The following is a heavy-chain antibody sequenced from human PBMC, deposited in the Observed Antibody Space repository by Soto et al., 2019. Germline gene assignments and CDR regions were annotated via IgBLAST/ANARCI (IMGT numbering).Heavy chain of an antibody. CDR3: ARHFSSPLLTVHWFDT. D-gene: IGHD3-3*01. J-gene: IGHJ5*02. CDR2: ISFSGTT. V-gene: IGHV4-39*01. Sequence: QLQLQESGPGLVKPSETLSLTCTVSGDSISSTTYSWGWIRQPPVKGLEWIASISFSGTTYYNPSLKSRVTTSVDSSKNQLALRLTSVTAADTAVYYCARHFSSPLLTVHWFDTCCQGTLVTVSS. CDR1: GDSISSTTYS.